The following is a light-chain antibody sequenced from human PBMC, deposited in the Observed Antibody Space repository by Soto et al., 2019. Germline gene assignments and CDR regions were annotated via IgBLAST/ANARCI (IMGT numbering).Light chain of an antibody. CDR3: MQALQTPRT. V-gene: IGKV2-28*01. J-gene: IGKJ2*01. CDR1: QSLLHSNGHNY. Sequence: DIVMTQSPLSLPATPGEPASISCRSSQSLLHSNGHNYLDWHLQKPGQHPQLLTYMGSNRASGVPDRFSGSVSGTDFTLTVSRVEAEDVGVYYCMQALQTPRTFGQGTKLEIK. CDR2: MGS.